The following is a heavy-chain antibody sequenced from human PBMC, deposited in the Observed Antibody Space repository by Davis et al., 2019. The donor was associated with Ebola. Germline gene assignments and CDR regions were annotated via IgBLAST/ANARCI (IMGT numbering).Heavy chain of an antibody. V-gene: IGHV3-7*01. CDR1: GFTFSRSW. CDR2: IKEDGSEK. CDR3: ATLEWINPDY. J-gene: IGHJ4*02. D-gene: IGHD3-3*01. Sequence: GESLKISCVASGFTFSRSWMNWVRQAPGQGLEWVASIKEDGSEKYHVHSVEGRFTISRDKAKNSLYLQMNSLRVEDTAVYYCATLEWINPDYWGQGVLVTVSS.